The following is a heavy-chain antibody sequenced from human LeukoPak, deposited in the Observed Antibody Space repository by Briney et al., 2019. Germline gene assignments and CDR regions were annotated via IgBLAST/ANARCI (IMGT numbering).Heavy chain of an antibody. V-gene: IGHV3-30*04. CDR2: ISYDGSNK. J-gene: IGHJ6*02. CDR3: ANDGSGSYLYYYYYGMDV. CDR1: GFTFSSYA. D-gene: IGHD3-10*01. Sequence: SGGSLRLSCAASGFTFSSYAMHWVRQAPGKGLEWVAVISYDGSNKYYADSVKGRFTISRDNSKNTLYLQMNSLRAEDTAVYYCANDGSGSYLYYYYYGMDVWGQGTTVTVSS.